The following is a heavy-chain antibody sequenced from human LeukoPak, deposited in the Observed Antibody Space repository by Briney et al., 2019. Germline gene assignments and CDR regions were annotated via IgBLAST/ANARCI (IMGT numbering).Heavy chain of an antibody. Sequence: PGGSLRLSCAASGFTFRNYAMHWVRQAPGKGLEWVGFIRSKAYGGTTEYAASVKGRFTISRDDSKSIAYLQMNSLKTEDTAVYYCTRDGLRQGPIQLWPVWGQGTLVTVSS. J-gene: IGHJ4*02. CDR2: IRSKAYGGTT. CDR3: TRDGLRQGPIQLWPV. D-gene: IGHD5-18*01. CDR1: GFTFRNYA. V-gene: IGHV3-49*04.